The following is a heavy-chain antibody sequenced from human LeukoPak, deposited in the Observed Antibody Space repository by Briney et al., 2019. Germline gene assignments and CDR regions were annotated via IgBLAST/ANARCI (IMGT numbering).Heavy chain of an antibody. CDR2: IYSGGST. J-gene: IGHJ4*02. Sequence: AGGSLRLSCAASGFTVSSNHMSWVRKAPGKGLDWVSVIYSGGSTYYADSVKGRFTISRDNSKNTLYLQMNSLRAEDTAVYYCARGNWNDDERLAYWGQGTLVTVSS. CDR3: ARGNWNDDERLAY. V-gene: IGHV3-53*01. CDR1: GFTVSSNH. D-gene: IGHD1-1*01.